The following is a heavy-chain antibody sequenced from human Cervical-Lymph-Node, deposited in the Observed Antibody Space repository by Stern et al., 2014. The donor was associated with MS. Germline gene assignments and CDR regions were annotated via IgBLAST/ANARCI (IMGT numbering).Heavy chain of an antibody. CDR3: ARGRGGNYRYYFDY. Sequence: EVQLVESGGGLVKPGGSLRLSCAASGFTFSSYSMNWVRQAPGKGLEWVASISSGGSYISYAVSLKGRFTISRDNAKNSLYLQMNSLRAEDTAVYYCARGRGGNYRYYFDYWGQGTLVTVSS. V-gene: IGHV3-21*01. CDR1: GFTFSSYS. J-gene: IGHJ4*02. CDR2: ISSGGSYI. D-gene: IGHD4-23*01.